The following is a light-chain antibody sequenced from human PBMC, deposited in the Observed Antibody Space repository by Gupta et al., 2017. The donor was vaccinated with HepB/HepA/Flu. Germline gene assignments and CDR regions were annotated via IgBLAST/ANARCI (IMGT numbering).Light chain of an antibody. CDR2: ETN. CDR1: KSNMANNY. CDR3: GSYDTTLASVV. J-gene: IGLJ2*01. V-gene: IGLV1-51*02. Sequence: QSVLTHPPSLSAAPGQPVTFSCSGNKSNMANNYVSWYQQAPGTAPKLLIYETNKRPSGIRDRFSGSKSGTSATLDITGLQTGDEADYYCGSYDTTLASVVFGGGTKVTVL.